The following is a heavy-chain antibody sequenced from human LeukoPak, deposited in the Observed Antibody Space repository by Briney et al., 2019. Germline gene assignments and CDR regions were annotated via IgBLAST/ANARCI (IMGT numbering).Heavy chain of an antibody. CDR1: GFTFSNAW. J-gene: IGHJ4*02. CDR2: IKSKTDGGTT. D-gene: IGHD6-19*01. V-gene: IGHV3-15*01. CDR3: TNQQWLVGGVDY. Sequence: GGSLRLSCAASGFTFSNAWMSWVRQAPGKGLEWVGRIKSKTDGGTTDYAAPVKGGFTISRDDSKNTLYLQMNSLKTEDTAVYYCTNQQWLVGGVDYWGQGTLVTVSS.